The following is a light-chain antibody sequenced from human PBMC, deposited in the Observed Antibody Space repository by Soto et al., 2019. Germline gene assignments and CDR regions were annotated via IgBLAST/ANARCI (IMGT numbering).Light chain of an antibody. CDR3: QQSYSTPLT. CDR1: QNINNY. V-gene: IGKV1-39*01. J-gene: IGKJ4*01. CDR2: STS. Sequence: DIQMTQSPSSLSASVGDRVTITCRASQNINNYLNWYQQEPGKAPNLLIYSTSNLQSGVPSRFSGSGSGTDFTLTISSLQPEDFASYYCQQSYSTPLTFGGGTKVDIK.